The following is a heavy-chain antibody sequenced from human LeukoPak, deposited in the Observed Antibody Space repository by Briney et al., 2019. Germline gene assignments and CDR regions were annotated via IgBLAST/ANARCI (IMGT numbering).Heavy chain of an antibody. CDR3: ARDGAVGEIDY. J-gene: IGHJ4*02. Sequence: GRSLRLSCAASGFTFSSYGMHWVRQAPGKGLEWVAVIWYDGSNKYYADSVKGRFTISRDNSKNTLYLQMNSLRAEDTAVYYCARDGAVGEIDYWGQGTLVTVSS. V-gene: IGHV3-33*01. CDR1: GFTFSSYG. CDR2: IWYDGSNK. D-gene: IGHD1-26*01.